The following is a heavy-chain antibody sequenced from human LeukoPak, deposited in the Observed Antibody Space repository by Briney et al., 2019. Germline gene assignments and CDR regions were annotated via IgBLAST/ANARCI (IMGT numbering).Heavy chain of an antibody. CDR1: GYTFTSYG. D-gene: IGHD6-19*01. CDR3: ARESRSGGWGDYTDFDY. V-gene: IGHV1-18*01. J-gene: IGHJ4*02. CDR2: ISAYNGNT. Sequence: GASVKVSCKASGYTFTSYGISWVRQAPGQGLEWMGWISAYNGNTNYAQKLQGRVTMTTDTSTSTAYMELRSLRSDDTAVYYCARESRSGGWGDYTDFDYWGQGTLVTVSS.